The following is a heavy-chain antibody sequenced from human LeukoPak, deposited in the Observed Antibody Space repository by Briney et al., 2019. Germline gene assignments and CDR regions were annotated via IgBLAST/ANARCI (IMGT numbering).Heavy chain of an antibody. V-gene: IGHV1-69*06. D-gene: IGHD1-1*01. CDR2: IIPIFGTA. J-gene: IGHJ6*03. CDR3: AKTDSSPYYYYMDV. Sequence: GASVKVSCKASGYTFTSYGISWVRQAPGQGLEWMGGIIPIFGTANYAQKFQGRVTITADKSTSTAYMELSSLRSEDTAVYYCAKTDSSPYYYYMDVWGKGTTVTVSS. CDR1: GYTFTSYG.